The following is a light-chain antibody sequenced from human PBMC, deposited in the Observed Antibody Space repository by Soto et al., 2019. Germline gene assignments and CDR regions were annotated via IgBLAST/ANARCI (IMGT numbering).Light chain of an antibody. Sequence: QSVLTQPPSASGTPGQTVTISCSGSSFNIGFNYVYWYQQLPGMAPKLLIHSNDERPSGVPDRFSGSKSGTSASLAISGLRSEDEAEYYCAAWDDSLSGRVFGGGTKLTVL. CDR2: SND. CDR3: AAWDDSLSGRV. CDR1: SFNIGFNY. V-gene: IGLV1-47*02. J-gene: IGLJ2*01.